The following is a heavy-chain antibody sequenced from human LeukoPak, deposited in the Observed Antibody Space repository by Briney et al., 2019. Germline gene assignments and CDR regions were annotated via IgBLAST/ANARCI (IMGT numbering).Heavy chain of an antibody. CDR1: GFTFSSYS. J-gene: IGHJ4*02. Sequence: GGSLRLSCAASGFTFSSYSMNWVRQAPGKGLEWVSHITASGTAMFYADSVKGRFTISRDNAKNSLYLQMNSLRAEDTAVYYCARDAVNYSSGWYGRYYYFDYWGQGTLVTVSS. CDR2: ITASGTAM. D-gene: IGHD6-19*01. CDR3: ARDAVNYSSGWYGRYYYFDY. V-gene: IGHV3-48*01.